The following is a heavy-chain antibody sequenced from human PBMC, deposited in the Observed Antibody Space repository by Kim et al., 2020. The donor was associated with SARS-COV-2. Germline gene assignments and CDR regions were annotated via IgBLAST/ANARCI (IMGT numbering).Heavy chain of an antibody. CDR2: ITWDGGST. J-gene: IGHJ4*02. V-gene: IGHV3-43*01. D-gene: IGHD3-3*02. CDR1: GFIFHEYT. Sequence: GGSLRLSCAASGFIFHEYTMHWVRQVPGKGLEWVALITWDGGSTFYADSVKDRFTISRDNSEKSLYMQMNSLTIEDSAFYYCAKEKSRIWDYWGRGTLVTVSS. CDR3: AKEKSRIWDY.